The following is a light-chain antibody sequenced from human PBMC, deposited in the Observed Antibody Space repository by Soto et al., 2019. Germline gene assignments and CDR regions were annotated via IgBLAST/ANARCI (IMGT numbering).Light chain of an antibody. V-gene: IGLV8-61*01. CDR3: VLYMGSGSVV. CDR1: SGYVSTSYY. J-gene: IGLJ2*01. CDR2: NTN. Sequence: QAVVTQEPSLSVSPGGTVTLTCGLSSGYVSTSYYPSWYQQTPGHAPRTLIYNTNRRSSGVPDRFSGSILGNKAALTIAGAQADDESDYYCVLYMGSGSVVFGGGTKLTVL.